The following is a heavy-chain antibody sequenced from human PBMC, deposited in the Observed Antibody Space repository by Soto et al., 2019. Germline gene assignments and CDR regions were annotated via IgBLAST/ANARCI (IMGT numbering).Heavy chain of an antibody. CDR1: GGSISSYY. V-gene: IGHV4-59*01. D-gene: IGHD6-19*01. J-gene: IGHJ4*02. Sequence: QVQLQESGPGLGKPSETLSLTCTVSGGSISSYYWSWFRQPPGKGLEWIGYIYYSGSTNYNPSLKSRVTISVDTSKNQFSLKLSSVTAADTAVYYCARVENWQWLAYFDYWGQGTLVTVSS. CDR3: ARVENWQWLAYFDY. CDR2: IYYSGST.